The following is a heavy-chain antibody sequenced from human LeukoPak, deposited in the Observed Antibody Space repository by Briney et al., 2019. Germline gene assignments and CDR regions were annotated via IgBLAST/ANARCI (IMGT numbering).Heavy chain of an antibody. CDR3: ARDRGSYGNDAFDI. CDR1: GYTFTGYY. V-gene: IGHV1-2*06. D-gene: IGHD1-26*01. Sequence: ASVKVSCKASGYTFTGYYMHWVRQAPGQGLEWMGRINPNSGGINYAQKFQGRVTMTRDTSISTAYMELSRLRSDDTAVYYCARDRGSYGNDAFDIWGQGTMVTVSS. CDR2: INPNSGGI. J-gene: IGHJ3*02.